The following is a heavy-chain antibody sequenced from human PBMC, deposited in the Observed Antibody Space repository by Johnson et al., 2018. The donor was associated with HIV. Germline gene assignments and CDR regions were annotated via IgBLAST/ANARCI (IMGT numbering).Heavy chain of an antibody. CDR1: GFTFSNYA. Sequence: VQLVESGGGVVQPGRSLRLSCAASGFTFSNYAMHWVRQAPGKGLEWVAVISYDGSNKYYADSVKGRFTISRDNSKNTLYLQMNSLRAEDAALYYCAKGWVLMTTVNTFAFDIWGQGTMVTVSS. V-gene: IGHV3-30*14. CDR3: AKGWVLMTTVNTFAFDI. CDR2: ISYDGSNK. J-gene: IGHJ3*02. D-gene: IGHD4-11*01.